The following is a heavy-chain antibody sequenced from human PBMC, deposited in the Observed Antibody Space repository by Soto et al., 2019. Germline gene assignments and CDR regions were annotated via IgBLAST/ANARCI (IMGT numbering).Heavy chain of an antibody. D-gene: IGHD4-17*01. V-gene: IGHV1-69*12. Sequence: QVQLVQSGAEVKKPGSSVKVSCTASGGSISNFGISWVRQAPGQGLEWMGAIIPVFGTPNYAQKFQDRVTINADESTTTVYMEVRSLTTEDTAVYFCARGDATKLVVTTYYAMDVRGQGTTVTVSS. CDR3: ARGDATKLVVTTYYAMDV. CDR1: GGSISNFG. CDR2: IIPVFGTP. J-gene: IGHJ6*02.